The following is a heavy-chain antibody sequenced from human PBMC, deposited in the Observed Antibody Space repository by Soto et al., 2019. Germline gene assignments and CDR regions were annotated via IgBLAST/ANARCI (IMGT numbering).Heavy chain of an antibody. CDR1: GFTFGSCG. Sequence: GGSLRLSCVASGFTFGSCGMNWVRQAPGKGLEWVAGVSPHGANTYYADSVRGRFIISRDDSRNTVSLDMNSLRGEDSVLYYCETERATTTWNLDYWGQRTVGTCSS. J-gene: IGHJ4*02. V-gene: IGHV3-23*01. D-gene: IGHD1-1*01. CDR2: VSPHGANT. CDR3: ETERATTTWNLDY.